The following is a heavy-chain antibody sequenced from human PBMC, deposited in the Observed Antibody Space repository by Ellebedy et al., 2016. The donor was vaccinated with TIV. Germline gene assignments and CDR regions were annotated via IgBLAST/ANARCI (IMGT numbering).Heavy chain of an antibody. J-gene: IGHJ6*02. CDR1: GDSVSRNDAA. V-gene: IGHV6-1*01. CDR2: TYYRSEWLN. CDR3: ASGYGLDV. Sequence: SQTLSLTCXISGDSVSRNDAAWNWIRQSPSRGLEWLGRTYYRSEWLNDYAGSVKSRITIDPDTSKNQFSLQLTSLTPEDTAIYYCASGYGLDVWGQGTTVIVSS.